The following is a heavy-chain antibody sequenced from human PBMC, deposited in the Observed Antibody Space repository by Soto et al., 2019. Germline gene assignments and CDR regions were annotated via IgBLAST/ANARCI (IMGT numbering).Heavy chain of an antibody. D-gene: IGHD3-3*01. V-gene: IGHV4-30-2*01. CDR2: IYPSGAS. J-gene: IGHJ3*01. Sequence: SLTCPRSGAALSSEGDTLSWIRQPPGQGLEWIGYIYPSGASNYNPSLRSRVTISLDASRNRFSLSVGSVTAADTPVYYCATLTFGAVIHLSVWGEG. CDR1: GAALSSEGDT. CDR3: ATLTFGAVIHLSV.